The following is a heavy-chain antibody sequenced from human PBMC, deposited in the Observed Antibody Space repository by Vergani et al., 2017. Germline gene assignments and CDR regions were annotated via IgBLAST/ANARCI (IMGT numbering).Heavy chain of an antibody. D-gene: IGHD3-3*01. CDR1: GFSLSNARMG. Sequence: QITLKESGRTLVKPTETLTLTCTVSGFSLSNARMGVSWIRQPPGKALEWLAHIFSNDEKSYSTSLKSRLTISKDTSKSQVVLTMTNMDPVDTATYYCARSTRSYYDFRPSNWFDPWGQGTLVTVSS. CDR3: ARSTRSYYDFRPSNWFDP. CDR2: IFSNDEK. V-gene: IGHV2-26*01. J-gene: IGHJ5*02.